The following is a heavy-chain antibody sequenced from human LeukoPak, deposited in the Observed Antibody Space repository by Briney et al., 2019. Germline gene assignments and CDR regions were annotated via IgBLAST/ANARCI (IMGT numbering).Heavy chain of an antibody. CDR2: IYYSGST. CDR3: ARRRLGYCSSTSCLMHY. J-gene: IGHJ4*02. D-gene: IGHD2-2*01. Sequence: PSETLSLTCTVSGGSISSSSYYWGWIRQPPGKGLEWIGSIYYSGSTYYNPSLKSRVTLSVDTSKNQFSLKLSSVTAADTAVYYCARRRLGYCSSTSCLMHYWGQGTLVTVSS. CDR1: GGSISSSSYY. V-gene: IGHV4-39*01.